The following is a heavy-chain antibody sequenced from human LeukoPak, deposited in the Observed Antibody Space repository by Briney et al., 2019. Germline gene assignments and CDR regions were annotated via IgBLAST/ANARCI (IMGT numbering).Heavy chain of an antibody. CDR1: GFTFSSYA. CDR2: ISGSGGST. J-gene: IGHJ4*02. D-gene: IGHD3-22*01. V-gene: IGHV3-23*01. CDR3: AKTLDYYDSSGYHEL. Sequence: GGSLRLSCAASGFTFSSYAMSWVRQAPGKGLEWVSAISGSGGSTYYADSVKGRFTISRDNSKNTLYLQMNSLRAEDTAVYYCAKTLDYYDSSGYHELWGQGTLVTVSS.